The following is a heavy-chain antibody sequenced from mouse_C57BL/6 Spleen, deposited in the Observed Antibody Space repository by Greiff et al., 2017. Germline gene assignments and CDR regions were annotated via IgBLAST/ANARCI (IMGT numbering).Heavy chain of an antibody. CDR1: GYTSTSYW. Sequence: QVQLQQPGAELVMPGASVKLSCKASGYTSTSYWMHWVKQRPGQGLEWIGEIDPSDSYTNYNQKFKGKSTLTVDKSSSTAYMQLSSLTSEDSAVYYCARRDADFDYWGQGTTLTVSS. J-gene: IGHJ2*01. CDR2: IDPSDSYT. CDR3: ARRDADFDY. D-gene: IGHD3-3*01. V-gene: IGHV1-69*01.